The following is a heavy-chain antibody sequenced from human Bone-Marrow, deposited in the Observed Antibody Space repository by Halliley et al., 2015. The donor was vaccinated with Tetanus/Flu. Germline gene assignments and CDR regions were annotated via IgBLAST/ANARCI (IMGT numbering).Heavy chain of an antibody. J-gene: IGHJ4*02. Sequence: IRSDANNYPTEYAASVRGRFTISRDDSANPAYLQMNSLKIEDTAVYYCTSPLRGRFGESDDFWGQGTLVPVSS. CDR2: IRSDANNYPT. D-gene: IGHD3-10*01. V-gene: IGHV3-73*01. CDR3: TSPLRGRFGESDDF.